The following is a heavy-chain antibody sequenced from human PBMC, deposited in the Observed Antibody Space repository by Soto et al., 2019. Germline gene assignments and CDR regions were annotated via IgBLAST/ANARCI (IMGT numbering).Heavy chain of an antibody. CDR3: ARLYGYYHYMDV. CDR2: IYYSGST. J-gene: IGHJ6*03. V-gene: IGHV4-59*08. CDR1: GGSISSYY. D-gene: IGHD6-13*01. Sequence: QVQLQESGPGLVKPSETLSLTCTVSGGSISSYYWTWIRQPPGKGLEWIGYIYYSGSTNYNPSLMSRVTISVATSKTQFSLKLSSVTAADTAVYYCARLYGYYHYMDVWGKGTTVTVSS.